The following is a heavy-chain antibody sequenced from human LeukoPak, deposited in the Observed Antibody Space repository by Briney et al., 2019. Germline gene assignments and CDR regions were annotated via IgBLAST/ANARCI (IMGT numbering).Heavy chain of an antibody. D-gene: IGHD4-17*01. CDR3: ARGEAPYGDYGDD. CDR1: GFTFSSYW. V-gene: IGHV3-74*01. CDR2: ISSDGSRT. J-gene: IGHJ4*02. Sequence: PGGSLRLSCAASGFTFSSYWMHWVRQAPGKGLVWVSRISSDGSRTSYADSVKGRLTISRDNAKNTLYLQMNSLRVEDTAVYYCARGEAPYGDYGDDWGQGTPVTVSS.